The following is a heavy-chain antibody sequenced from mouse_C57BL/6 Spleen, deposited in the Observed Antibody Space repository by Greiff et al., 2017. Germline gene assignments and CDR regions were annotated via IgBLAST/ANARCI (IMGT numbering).Heavy chain of an antibody. V-gene: IGHV1-80*01. CDR1: GYAFSSYW. CDR2: IYPGDGDT. D-gene: IGHD2-3*01. CDR3: ARWDGYYAFAY. J-gene: IGHJ3*01. Sequence: LKESGASVKISCKASGYAFSSYWMNWVKQRPGKGLEWIGQIYPGDGDTNYNGKFKGKATLTADKSSSTAYMQLSSLTSEDSAVYFCARWDGYYAFAYWGQGTLVTVSA.